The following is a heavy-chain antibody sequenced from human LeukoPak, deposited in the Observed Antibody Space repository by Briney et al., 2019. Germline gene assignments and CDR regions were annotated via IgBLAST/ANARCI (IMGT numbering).Heavy chain of an antibody. CDR1: GFPFTSHW. Sequence: GGSLRLSCAASGFPFTSHWLSWFRQSPGRGLEWVAHINSDGSEKNYVDSVKGRFTISRDNSKNTLYLQMNSLRAEDTAVYYCARTQNDYADYWGQGTLVTVSS. V-gene: IGHV3-7*03. D-gene: IGHD1-1*01. J-gene: IGHJ4*02. CDR2: INSDGSEK. CDR3: ARTQNDYADY.